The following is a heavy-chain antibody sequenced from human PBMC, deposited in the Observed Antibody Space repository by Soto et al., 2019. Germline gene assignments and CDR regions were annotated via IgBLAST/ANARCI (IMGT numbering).Heavy chain of an antibody. Sequence: GGSLRLSCAASGFTFSSYAMSWVRQAPGKGLEWVSIISGSGGSTHYADSVKGRFTISRDNSKNTLYLQMNSLRAEDTAVYYCARSWFSGSKSHYYYYGMDVWGQGTTVTVSS. J-gene: IGHJ6*02. CDR3: ARSWFSGSKSHYYYYGMDV. CDR2: ISGSGGST. CDR1: GFTFSSYA. D-gene: IGHD6-19*01. V-gene: IGHV3-23*01.